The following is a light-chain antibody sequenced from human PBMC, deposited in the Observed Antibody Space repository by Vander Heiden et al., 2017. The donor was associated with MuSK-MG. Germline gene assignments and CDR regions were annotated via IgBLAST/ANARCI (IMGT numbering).Light chain of an antibody. V-gene: IGKV1-39*01. J-gene: IGKJ4*01. CDR2: AAS. CDR3: QQSYRSPPLS. CDR1: QSIRSY. Sequence: DIQMTQSPSSLSASVGDRVTITCRASQSIRSYLNWYQQYPGKAPKLLINAASTLQSGVPSRFSGSGSRTNFSLTISSLQPEDFATYYCQQSYRSPPLSFGGGTKVEIK.